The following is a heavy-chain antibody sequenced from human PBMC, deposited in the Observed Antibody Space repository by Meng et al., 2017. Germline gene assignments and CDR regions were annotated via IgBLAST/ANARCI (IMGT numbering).Heavy chain of an antibody. Sequence: ASVKVSCKASGYTFTSYDINWVRQATGQGLEWMGWMNPNSGNTGYAQKFQGRVTMTRNTSISTAYMELSSLRSEDTAVYYCARGNSIHQRGGYYYYDMDVWGQGTTVTVSS. V-gene: IGHV1-8*01. J-gene: IGHJ6*02. D-gene: IGHD3-10*01. CDR1: GYTFTSYD. CDR2: MNPNSGNT. CDR3: ARGNSIHQRGGYYYYDMDV.